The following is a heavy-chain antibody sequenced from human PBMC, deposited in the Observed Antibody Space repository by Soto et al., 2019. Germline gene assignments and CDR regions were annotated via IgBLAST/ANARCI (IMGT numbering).Heavy chain of an antibody. CDR3: ARGGISHWAYFYYMDV. J-gene: IGHJ6*03. Sequence: PSVTMSLSCVVSGGSLSDYFWSWIRQHPGMALEWIGEINHLGSINYNPSLKSRVTMSVDTSKNQFSLTLNSVTAADTATYYCARGGISHWAYFYYMDVWDRGTTVTVSS. CDR1: GGSLSDYF. D-gene: IGHD2-21*01. V-gene: IGHV4-34*01. CDR2: INHLGSI.